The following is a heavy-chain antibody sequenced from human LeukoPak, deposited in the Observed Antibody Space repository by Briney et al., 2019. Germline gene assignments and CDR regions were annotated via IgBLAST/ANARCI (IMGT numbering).Heavy chain of an antibody. J-gene: IGHJ4*02. V-gene: IGHV3-7*01. CDR1: GFTFSSYG. D-gene: IGHD2-15*01. CDR2: IKQDGSEK. CDR3: ARDKGGDIVVVVAATVFDY. Sequence: GGSLRLSCAASGFTFSSYGMHWVRQAPGKGLEWVANIKQDGSEKYYVDSVKGRFTISRDNAKNSLYLQMNSLRAEDTAVYYCARDKGGDIVVVVAATVFDYWGQGTLVTVSS.